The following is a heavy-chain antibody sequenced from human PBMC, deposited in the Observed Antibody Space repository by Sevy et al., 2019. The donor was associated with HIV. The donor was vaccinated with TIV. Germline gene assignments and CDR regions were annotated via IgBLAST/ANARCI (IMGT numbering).Heavy chain of an antibody. J-gene: IGHJ4*02. CDR1: GYTLTELS. CDR3: ATDQDYAFWSGYYPN. Sequence: ASVKVSCKVSGYTLTELSMHWVRQAPGKGLEWMGGFDPEDGETIYAQKFQGRVTMTEDTSTDTAYMELSSLRSEDTAVYYCATDQDYAFWSGYYPNWGQGTLVTVSS. CDR2: FDPEDGET. V-gene: IGHV1-24*01. D-gene: IGHD3-3*01.